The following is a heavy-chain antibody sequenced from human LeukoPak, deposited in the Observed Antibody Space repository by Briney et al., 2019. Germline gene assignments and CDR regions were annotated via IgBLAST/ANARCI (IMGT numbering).Heavy chain of an antibody. J-gene: IGHJ4*02. CDR3: ARHRYYFDY. CDR2: IKQDGSEK. D-gene: IGHD1-14*01. Sequence: GGSLRLSCAASGFTFSSYWMSWVRQAPGKGLEWVANIKQDGSEKYYVDSVKGRFAISRDNTQNLLFLQMNNLRPEDTAIYFCARHRYYFDYWGQGALVTVSS. CDR1: GFTFSSYW. V-gene: IGHV3-7*01.